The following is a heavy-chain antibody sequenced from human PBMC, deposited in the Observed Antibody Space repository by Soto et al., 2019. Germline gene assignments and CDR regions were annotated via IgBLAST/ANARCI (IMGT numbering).Heavy chain of an antibody. CDR2: IRSKAYGGTT. V-gene: IGHV3-49*03. D-gene: IGHD3-10*01. CDR1: GFTFGDYT. J-gene: IGHJ5*02. CDR3: IRDYYHGLLWFGEGTVFDP. Sequence: GGSLRLSCTASGFTFGDYTMSWFRQAPGKGLEWVGFIRSKAYGGTTEYAASVKGRFTISRDDSKSIAYLQMNSLKTEDTAMYYCIRDYYHGLLWFGEGTVFDPWGQGTLVTVSS.